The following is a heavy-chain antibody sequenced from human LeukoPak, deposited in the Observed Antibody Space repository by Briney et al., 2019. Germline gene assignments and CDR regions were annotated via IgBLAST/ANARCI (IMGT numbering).Heavy chain of an antibody. CDR2: IYYSGSA. V-gene: IGHV4-39*07. Sequence: SETLSLTCTVSGGSISSSTYYWGWIRQPPGKGLEWIGTIYYSGSAYYNPSLKSRVTISVDTSKNRFSLKVSSVTAADTAVYYCARTYYYGSGRYFDYWGQGTLVTVSS. D-gene: IGHD3-10*01. J-gene: IGHJ4*02. CDR1: GGSISSSTYY. CDR3: ARTYYYGSGRYFDY.